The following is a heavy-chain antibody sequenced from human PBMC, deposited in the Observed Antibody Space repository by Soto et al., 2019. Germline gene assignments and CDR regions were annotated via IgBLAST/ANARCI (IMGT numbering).Heavy chain of an antibody. CDR3: SRGYGEQWPTSDY. Sequence: QVQLQQWGAGLLKPSETLSLTCAVYGGSFSGYHYTWIRQPPGKGLEWIGEVHHDGGINYNPSLASRATISADASKNQFSLRWRSATAADTAVYYCSRGYGEQWPTSDYWGQGTLVTVSS. D-gene: IGHD6-19*01. V-gene: IGHV4-34*02. CDR2: VHHDGGI. CDR1: GGSFSGYH. J-gene: IGHJ4*02.